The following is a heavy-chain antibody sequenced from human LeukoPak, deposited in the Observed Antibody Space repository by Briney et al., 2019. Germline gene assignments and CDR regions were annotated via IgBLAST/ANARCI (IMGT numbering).Heavy chain of an antibody. CDR1: GYTFTSYD. CDR2: MNPNSGNI. Sequence: ASVKVSCKASGYTFTSYDINWVRQATGQGLEWMGWMNPNSGNIGYAQKFQGRVTMTRNTSISTAYMELSSLRSEDTAVYYCARGSYYYDQVYWFDPWGQGTLVTVSS. J-gene: IGHJ5*02. V-gene: IGHV1-8*01. CDR3: ARGSYYYDQVYWFDP. D-gene: IGHD3-22*01.